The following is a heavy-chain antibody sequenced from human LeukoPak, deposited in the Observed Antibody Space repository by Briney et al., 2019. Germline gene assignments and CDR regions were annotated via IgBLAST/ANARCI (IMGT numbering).Heavy chain of an antibody. Sequence: SGGSLRLSCAASGFALSSYEMIWVRQAPGKGLEWVSYIRSSGSTIYYADSVKGRFTISRDNAKNSLYLLMNSLRAEDTAVYYCARDGRRLGELSLGDWGQGTLVTVSS. CDR3: ARDGRRLGELSLGD. J-gene: IGHJ4*02. CDR1: GFALSSYE. D-gene: IGHD3-16*02. V-gene: IGHV3-48*03. CDR2: IRSSGSTI.